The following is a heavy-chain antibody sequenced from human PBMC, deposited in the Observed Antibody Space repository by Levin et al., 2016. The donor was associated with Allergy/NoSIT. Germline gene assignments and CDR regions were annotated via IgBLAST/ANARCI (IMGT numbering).Heavy chain of an antibody. V-gene: IGHV4-39*01. CDR2: IYYSGST. J-gene: IGHJ5*02. CDR1: GGSISSSSYY. CDR3: ARHYYYDVPSFDP. Sequence: SETLSLTCTVSGGSISSSSYYWGWIRQPPGKGLEWIGSIYYSGSTYYNPSLKSRVTISVDTSKNQFSLKLSSVTAADTAVYYCARHYYYDVPSFDPWGQGTLVTVSS. D-gene: IGHD3-22*01.